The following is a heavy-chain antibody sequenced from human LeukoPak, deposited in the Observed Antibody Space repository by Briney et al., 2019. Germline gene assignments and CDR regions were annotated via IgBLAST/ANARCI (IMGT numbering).Heavy chain of an antibody. Sequence: SETLSLTCTVSGGSISSYYWSWIRQPPGKGLEWIEYNYYSGSTNYNPSLKSRVTISVDTSKNQFSLKLRSVTAADTAVYYCARMTEGGYIGYFYYYYMDVWGKGTTVTISS. V-gene: IGHV4-59*01. CDR1: GGSISSYY. CDR3: ARMTEGGYIGYFYYYYMDV. J-gene: IGHJ6*03. D-gene: IGHD5-18*01. CDR2: NYYSGST.